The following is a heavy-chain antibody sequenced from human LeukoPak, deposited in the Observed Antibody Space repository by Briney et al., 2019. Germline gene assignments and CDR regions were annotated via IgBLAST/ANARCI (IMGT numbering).Heavy chain of an antibody. CDR1: GYTFTSYG. Sequence: GASVKVSCKASGYTFTSYGISWVRQAPGQGLEWMGWISAYNGNTNYAQKLQGRVTMTTDTSTSTAYMELRSLRSDDTAVYYCARDGASGYDLKINLFDYWGQGTLVTVSS. CDR2: ISAYNGNT. J-gene: IGHJ4*02. V-gene: IGHV1-18*01. CDR3: ARDGASGYDLKINLFDY. D-gene: IGHD5-12*01.